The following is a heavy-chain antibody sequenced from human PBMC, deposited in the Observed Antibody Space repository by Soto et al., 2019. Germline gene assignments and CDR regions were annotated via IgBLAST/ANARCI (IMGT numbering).Heavy chain of an antibody. CDR2: ISYDGSNK. CDR1: GFPFGDFG. D-gene: IGHD6-13*01. CDR3: AHIAADAFDI. Sequence: GGSLRLSCAASGFPFGDFGMHWLRQAPGKGLEWVAVISYDGSNKYYADSVKGRFTISRDNSKNTLYLQMNSLRAEDTAVYYCAHIAADAFDIWAPGTLVTVSS. V-gene: IGHV3-30*05. J-gene: IGHJ3*02.